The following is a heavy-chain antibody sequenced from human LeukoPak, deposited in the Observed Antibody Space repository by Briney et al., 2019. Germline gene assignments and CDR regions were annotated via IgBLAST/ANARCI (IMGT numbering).Heavy chain of an antibody. D-gene: IGHD1-26*01. V-gene: IGHV3-23*01. J-gene: IGHJ4*02. CDR3: AKGGKWDVTPFDY. Sequence: GGSLRLSCAASGFTFSSYVMSWVRQAPGKGLEWVSGISGGGGSTYYADSVKGRFTISKDNSKNTLYLQMNSLRAEDTAVYYCAKGGKWDVTPFDYWGQGTLVTVSS. CDR1: GFTFSSYV. CDR2: ISGGGGST.